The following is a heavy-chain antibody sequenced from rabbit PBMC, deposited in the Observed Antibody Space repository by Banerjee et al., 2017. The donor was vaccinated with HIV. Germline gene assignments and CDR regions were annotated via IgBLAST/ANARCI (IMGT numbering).Heavy chain of an antibody. CDR2: INTSSGNT. D-gene: IGHD4-1*01. CDR3: ARDRGYSSGWGMDL. V-gene: IGHV1S45*01. Sequence: QEQLEESGGDLVKPEGSLTLTCTASGFSFSGTYWICWVRQAPGKGPEWIACINTSSGNTVYASWAKGRFTISKTSSTTVTLQMTSLTAADTATYFCARDRGYSSGWGMDLWGPGTLVTVS. CDR1: GFSFSGTYW. J-gene: IGHJ4*01.